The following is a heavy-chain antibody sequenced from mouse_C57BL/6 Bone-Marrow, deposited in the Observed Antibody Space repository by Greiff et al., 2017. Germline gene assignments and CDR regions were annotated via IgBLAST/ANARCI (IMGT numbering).Heavy chain of an antibody. CDR3: ARRGYGSSYDAY. Sequence: EVQLVESGGDLVKPGGSLKLSCAASGFTFSSYGMSWVRQTPDKRLEWVATISSGGSYTYYPDSVKVRFTISRDNAKNTLYLQMSSLKSEDTAMYYCARRGYGSSYDAYWGQGTLVTVSA. D-gene: IGHD1-1*01. CDR2: ISSGGSYT. V-gene: IGHV5-6*01. J-gene: IGHJ3*01. CDR1: GFTFSSYG.